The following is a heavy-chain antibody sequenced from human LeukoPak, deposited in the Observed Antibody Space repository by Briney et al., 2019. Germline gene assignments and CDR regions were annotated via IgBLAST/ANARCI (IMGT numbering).Heavy chain of an antibody. D-gene: IGHD3-22*01. V-gene: IGHV1-2*02. J-gene: IGHJ3*01. CDR3: SRDRADGSMNAFDV. Sequence: ASVKVSCKASGYTFTGYYIHWVRQAPGQGLEWMGWINPNGDATKFAQKFQGRVPMTRDTSISTAYMDLSSLRSDDTAVYYCSRDRADGSMNAFDVWGQGTLVTVSS. CDR2: INPNGDAT. CDR1: GYTFTGYY.